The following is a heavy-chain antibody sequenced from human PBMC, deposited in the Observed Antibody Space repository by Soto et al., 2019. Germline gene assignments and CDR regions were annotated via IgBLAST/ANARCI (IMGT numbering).Heavy chain of an antibody. D-gene: IGHD5-12*01. Sequence: GGSLRLSCAASGFTFSSYAMNWVRQAPGKGLEWVSAITSRGDSTYYADSVKGRFTISRDNSENTLYLQMNSLRAEDTAVYYCARRSQYKSGPFDYWGQGTLVTVSS. CDR1: GFTFSSYA. CDR2: ITSRGDST. CDR3: ARRSQYKSGPFDY. V-gene: IGHV3-23*01. J-gene: IGHJ4*02.